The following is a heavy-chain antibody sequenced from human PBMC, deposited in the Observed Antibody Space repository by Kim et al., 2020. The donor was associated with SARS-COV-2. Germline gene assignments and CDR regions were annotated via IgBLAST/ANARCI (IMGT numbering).Heavy chain of an antibody. Sequence: GGSLRLSCAASGFTFSSYEMNWVRQAPGKGLEWVSYIIGSGSTIYYADSVRGRFTISRDNDKNTLYLQMNSLRAEDTAVYYCARVPTYSAFDYWGQGTLVTVSS. CDR1: GFTFSSYE. CDR2: IIGSGSTI. D-gene: IGHD4-4*01. V-gene: IGHV3-48*03. CDR3: ARVPTYSAFDY. J-gene: IGHJ4*02.